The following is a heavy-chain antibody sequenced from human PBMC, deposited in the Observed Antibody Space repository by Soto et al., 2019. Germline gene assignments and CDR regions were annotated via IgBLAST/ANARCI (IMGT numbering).Heavy chain of an antibody. CDR3: ARGRVGYSSRWEWFDP. Sequence: QVQLVQSGAEVKKPGASVKVSCKASGGTFSSYAISWVRQAPGQGLEWMGGIIPIFGTANYAQKFQGRVTITADESTSTAYMELSSLRSEDTAVYYCARGRVGYSSRWEWFDPWGQGTLVPVSS. V-gene: IGHV1-69*01. D-gene: IGHD6-13*01. CDR2: IIPIFGTA. CDR1: GGTFSSYA. J-gene: IGHJ5*02.